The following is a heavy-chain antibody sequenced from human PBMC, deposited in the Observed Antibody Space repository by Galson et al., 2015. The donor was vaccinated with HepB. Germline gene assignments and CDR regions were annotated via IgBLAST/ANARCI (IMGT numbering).Heavy chain of an antibody. CDR3: AADPQGYDSSGYLDY. J-gene: IGHJ4*02. CDR1: GFTFTSSA. D-gene: IGHD3-22*01. Sequence: SVKVSCKASGFTFTSSAVQWVRQARGQRLEWIGWIVVGSGNTNYAQKFQERVTITRDMSTSTAYMELSSLRSEDTAVYYCAADPQGYDSSGYLDYWGQGTLVTVSS. V-gene: IGHV1-58*01. CDR2: IVVGSGNT.